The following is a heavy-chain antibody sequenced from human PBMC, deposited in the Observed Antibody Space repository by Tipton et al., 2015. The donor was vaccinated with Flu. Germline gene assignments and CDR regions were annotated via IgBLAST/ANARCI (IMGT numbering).Heavy chain of an antibody. J-gene: IGHJ4*02. CDR2: IYHSGST. V-gene: IGHV4-38-2*01. CDR1: GYSISSGYY. CDR3: ARQERSGWFLDY. Sequence: TLSLTCAVSGYSISSGYYWGWIRQPPGKGLEWIGSIYHSGSTYYNPSLKSRVTISVDTSKNQFSLKLSSVTAADTAVYYCARQERSGWFLDYWGQRTLVTVSS. D-gene: IGHD6-19*01.